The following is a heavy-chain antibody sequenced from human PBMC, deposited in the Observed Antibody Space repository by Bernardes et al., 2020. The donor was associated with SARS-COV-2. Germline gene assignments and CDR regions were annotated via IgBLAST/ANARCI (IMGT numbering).Heavy chain of an antibody. CDR1: GITFGGQA. D-gene: IGHD2-21*02. Sequence: GGSLRLSCTASGITFGGQAMSWARQAPGKGLEWVSTINYSGSRTHYADSVKGRFTISRDNSRNTLSLQMNSLRAEDTAVYYCATDPSSDSGPDYWGQGTLVTGSS. J-gene: IGHJ4*02. CDR2: INYSGSRT. CDR3: ATDPSSDSGPDY. V-gene: IGHV3-23*01.